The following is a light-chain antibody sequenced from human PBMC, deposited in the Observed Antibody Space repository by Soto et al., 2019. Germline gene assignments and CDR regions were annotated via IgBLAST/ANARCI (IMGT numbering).Light chain of an antibody. J-gene: IGKJ2*01. CDR1: QSVSSTY. CDR2: GVS. V-gene: IGKV3-20*01. Sequence: EIVLTPSPGTLSLSPGERATLSCRASQSVSSTYLVWYQQKPGQAPRLLIYGVSNRATGIPDRFSGSGSRTVFTITISRLEPEYFAVYYCHQYGSSPPYTFGQGTKLEIK. CDR3: HQYGSSPPYT.